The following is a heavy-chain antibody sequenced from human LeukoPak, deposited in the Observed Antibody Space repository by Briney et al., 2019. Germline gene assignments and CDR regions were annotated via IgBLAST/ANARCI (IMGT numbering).Heavy chain of an antibody. J-gene: IGHJ4*02. CDR2: ISSSGSTI. Sequence: GGSLRLSCAASGFTFSSYEMNWVRQAPGKGLEWVSYISSSGSTIYYADSVQGRFTISRDNAQNSLYLQMSSLRAGDTAVYYCARNVYNFDYWGQGTLVTVSS. CDR1: GFTFSSYE. CDR3: ARNVYNFDY. D-gene: IGHD3-10*02. V-gene: IGHV3-48*03.